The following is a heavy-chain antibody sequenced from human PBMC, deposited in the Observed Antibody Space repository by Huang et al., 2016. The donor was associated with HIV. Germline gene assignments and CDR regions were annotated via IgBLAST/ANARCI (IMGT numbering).Heavy chain of an antibody. CDR3: AKRGGNYPPGYYGMDV. CDR2: IIPIFGTA. D-gene: IGHD3-16*01. Sequence: QVQLVQSGAEVKKPGSSVKVSCRSSGDTFRSCAINWVRQAPGQGLEWMGGIIPIFGTATYARKFQGRVSSAADDSTRTAYMELSSLTSEDTAVYYCAKRGGNYPPGYYGMDVWGQGTIVTVSS. V-gene: IGHV1-69*01. J-gene: IGHJ6*02. CDR1: GDTFRSCA.